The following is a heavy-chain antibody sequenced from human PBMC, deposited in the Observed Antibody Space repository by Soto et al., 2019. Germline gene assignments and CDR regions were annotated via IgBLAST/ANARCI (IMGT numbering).Heavy chain of an antibody. CDR3: ARDHCVGGNCFSTYYGMDV. D-gene: IGHD2-15*01. Sequence: LSLTCTVSADSVSSASYYWTWIRQPPGKGLEWIGNIYYSGSTNYNPSLKSRVTISVNTSKMQLSLKLSSVTAADTAVYYCARDHCVGGNCFSTYYGMDVWGQGTTVTVSS. J-gene: IGHJ6*02. V-gene: IGHV4-61*01. CDR1: ADSVSSASYY. CDR2: IYYSGST.